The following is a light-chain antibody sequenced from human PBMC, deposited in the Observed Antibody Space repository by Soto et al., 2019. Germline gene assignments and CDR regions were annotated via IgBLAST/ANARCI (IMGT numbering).Light chain of an antibody. J-gene: IGLJ1*01. CDR3: QSYDSTLSDRYV. CDR1: SSNIGAGYD. CDR2: GNI. Sequence: VLTQPPSVSGAPGQRVTISCTGSSSNIGAGYDVHWYQQRPGTGPKLLIFGNINRPSGVPDRFSGSKSGTSASLAITGLQAEDEGDYYCQSYDSTLSDRYVFGPGTKVTVL. V-gene: IGLV1-40*01.